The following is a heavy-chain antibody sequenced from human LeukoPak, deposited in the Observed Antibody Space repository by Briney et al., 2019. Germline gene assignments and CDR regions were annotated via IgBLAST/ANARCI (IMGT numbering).Heavy chain of an antibody. Sequence: ASVKVSCKASGCTFTSYGISWVRQAPGQGLEWMGWISAYNGNTNYAQKLQGRVTVTTDTSTSTAYMELRSLRSDDTAVYYCAGSRAPCSSTSCYGFDAFDIWGQGTMVTVSS. D-gene: IGHD2-2*01. CDR1: GCTFTSYG. CDR3: AGSRAPCSSTSCYGFDAFDI. CDR2: ISAYNGNT. V-gene: IGHV1-18*01. J-gene: IGHJ3*02.